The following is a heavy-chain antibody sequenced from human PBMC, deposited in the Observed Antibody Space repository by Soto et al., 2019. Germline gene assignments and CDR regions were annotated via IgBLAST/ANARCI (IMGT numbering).Heavy chain of an antibody. D-gene: IGHD6-13*01. CDR1: GCSLTIGDCS. Sequence: PALTCAVSGCSLTIGDCSWSWIRQPPGKGLEWIGYIYHSGSTYYNPSLKSRVTISVDRSKNQFSLKLSSVTAADTAVYYCARGLSSHYDYWGQGTLVNVS. CDR2: IYHSGST. J-gene: IGHJ4*02. V-gene: IGHV4-30-2*01. CDR3: ARGLSSHYDY.